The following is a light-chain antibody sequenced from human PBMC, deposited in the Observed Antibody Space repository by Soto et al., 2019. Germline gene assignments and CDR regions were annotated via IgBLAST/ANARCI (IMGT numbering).Light chain of an antibody. Sequence: QSALTQPASVSGSPGQSITISCTGTTSDVGSYNYVSWYQKNPGKAPKLLVYDVSNRPSGVSNRFSGSKSGNTASLTISGLQPEDDADYYCSSYTSSSTWVFGGGTKLTVL. V-gene: IGLV2-14*01. CDR1: TSDVGSYNY. J-gene: IGLJ3*02. CDR2: DVS. CDR3: SSYTSSSTWV.